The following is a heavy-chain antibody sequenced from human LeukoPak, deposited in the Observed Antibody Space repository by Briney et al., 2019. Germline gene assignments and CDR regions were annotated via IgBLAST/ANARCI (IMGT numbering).Heavy chain of an antibody. Sequence: SETLSLTCTVSGGSISSGGYYWSWIRQHPGKGLEWIGRIYTSGSTNYNPSLKSRVTMSVDTSKNQFSLKLSSVTAADTAVYYCAREDSGSYFSWAFDIWGQGTMVTVSS. D-gene: IGHD1-26*01. CDR3: AREDSGSYFSWAFDI. CDR2: IYTSGST. CDR1: GGSISSGGYY. J-gene: IGHJ3*02. V-gene: IGHV4-61*02.